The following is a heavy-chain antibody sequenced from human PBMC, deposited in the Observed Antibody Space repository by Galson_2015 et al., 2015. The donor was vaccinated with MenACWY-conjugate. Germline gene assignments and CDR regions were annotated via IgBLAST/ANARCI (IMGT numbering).Heavy chain of an antibody. Sequence: SVKVSCKASGGSFTTYTISWVRQAPGQGLEWMGRVIPALGTANYAQEFQGRVNIAADKSTSTVYMDLSSLRSEDTAVYYCARGQQLGDYFDSWDQGTLVIVSS. CDR2: VIPALGTA. D-gene: IGHD6-13*01. CDR1: GGSFTTYT. V-gene: IGHV1-69*08. J-gene: IGHJ4*02. CDR3: ARGQQLGDYFDS.